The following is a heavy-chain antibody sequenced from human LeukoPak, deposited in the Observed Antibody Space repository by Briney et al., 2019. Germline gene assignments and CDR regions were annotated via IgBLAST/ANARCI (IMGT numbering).Heavy chain of an antibody. Sequence: SVKVSCKASGGTFSSYAISWVRQAPGQGLAWMGGITPIFGTANYAQKFQGRVTITTDESTSTAYMELSSLRSEDTAVYYCARAEIAAAVHDAFDIWGQGTMVTVSS. CDR3: ARAEIAAAVHDAFDI. CDR1: GGTFSSYA. V-gene: IGHV1-69*05. CDR2: ITPIFGTA. J-gene: IGHJ3*02. D-gene: IGHD6-13*01.